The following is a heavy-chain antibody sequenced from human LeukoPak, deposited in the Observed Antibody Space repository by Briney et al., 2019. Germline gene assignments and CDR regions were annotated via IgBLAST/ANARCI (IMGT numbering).Heavy chain of an antibody. J-gene: IGHJ4*02. CDR1: GYTFTGYY. CDR3: ARFYYYDSSGYFDY. CDR2: INPNSGGT. Sequence: ASVKAYCKASGYTFTGYYMHWVRQAPGQGLEWMGWINPNSGGTNYAQKFQGRVTMTRDTSISTAYMELSRLRSDDTAVYYCARFYYYDSSGYFDYGGQGTLVPVPS. V-gene: IGHV1-2*02. D-gene: IGHD3-22*01.